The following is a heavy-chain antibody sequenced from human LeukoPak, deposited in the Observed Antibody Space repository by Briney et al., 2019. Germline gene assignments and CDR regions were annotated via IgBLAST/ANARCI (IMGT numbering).Heavy chain of an antibody. Sequence: SETLSLTCAVYGGSFSGYYWSWIRQPPGKGLEWIGEINHSGSTNYNPSLKSRVTISVDTSKNQFSLKLSSVTAADTAVYYCARASRKSTMIVVVSNGWFDPWGQGTLVTVSS. CDR2: INHSGST. J-gene: IGHJ5*02. CDR3: ARASRKSTMIVVVSNGWFDP. V-gene: IGHV4-34*01. D-gene: IGHD3-22*01. CDR1: GGSFSGYY.